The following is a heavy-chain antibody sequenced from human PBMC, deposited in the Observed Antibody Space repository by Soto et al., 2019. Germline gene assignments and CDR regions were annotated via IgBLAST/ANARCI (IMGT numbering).Heavy chain of an antibody. D-gene: IGHD3-22*01. CDR1: GYTFTSYA. J-gene: IGHJ4*02. V-gene: IGHV1-3*01. CDR2: INAGNGNT. CDR3: ARGSGSYYWDXY. Sequence: ASVKVSCKASGYTFTSYAMHWVRQAPGQRLEWMGWINAGNGNTKYSQKFQGRVTITRDTSASTAYMELSSLRSEDTAVYYCARGSGSYYWDXYWGQGTLVTVSS.